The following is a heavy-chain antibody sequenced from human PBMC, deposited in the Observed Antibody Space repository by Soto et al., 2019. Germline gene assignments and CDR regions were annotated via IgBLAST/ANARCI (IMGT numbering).Heavy chain of an antibody. V-gene: IGHV3-23*01. CDR3: AKKVPGSNPLDS. D-gene: IGHD1-1*01. CDR2: IGGSGGST. CDR1: GFTFSSYA. Sequence: GGSLRLSCAASGFTFSSYAMNWVRQAPGEGLEWVSRIGGSGGSTKYGDSVMGRFTISRDNSKNTLYLQMNSLRVEDTAVYYCAKKVPGSNPLDSWGQGALVTVSS. J-gene: IGHJ4*02.